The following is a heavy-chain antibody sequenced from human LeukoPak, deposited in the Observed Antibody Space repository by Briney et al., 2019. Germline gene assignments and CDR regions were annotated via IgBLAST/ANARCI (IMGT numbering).Heavy chain of an antibody. D-gene: IGHD2-2*02. CDR2: ITRSSGYI. Sequence: GGSLRLSCAASGFTFSSYSMNWVRQAPGKRLEWVSSITRSSGYIYYADSVKGRFTISRDNAKNSLYLQMNGLRAEDTAVYYCARDSDRLDCSSTSCYTIDYWGQGTLVTVSS. CDR1: GFTFSSYS. CDR3: ARDSDRLDCSSTSCYTIDY. V-gene: IGHV3-21*01. J-gene: IGHJ4*02.